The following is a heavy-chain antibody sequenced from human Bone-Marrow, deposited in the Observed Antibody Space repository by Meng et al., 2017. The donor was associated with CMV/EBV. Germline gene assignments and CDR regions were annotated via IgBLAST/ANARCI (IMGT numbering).Heavy chain of an antibody. CDR3: ARDWVDYYDSSGYYYHYYYGMDV. V-gene: IGHV4-39*02. CDR1: GGSISSSSYY. D-gene: IGHD3-22*01. Sequence: SETLSLTCTVSGGSISSSSYYWGWIRQPPGKGLEWIGSIYYSGSTYYNPSLKSRVTISVDTSKNQFSLKLSSVTAADTAVYYCARDWVDYYDSSGYYYHYYYGMDVWGQGTTVTVSS. CDR2: IYYSGST. J-gene: IGHJ6*02.